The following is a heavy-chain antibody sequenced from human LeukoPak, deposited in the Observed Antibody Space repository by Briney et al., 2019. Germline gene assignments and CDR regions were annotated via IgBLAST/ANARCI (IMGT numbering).Heavy chain of an antibody. CDR2: ISSSSSYI. Sequence: GGSLRLSCAASGFTFSSYSMNWVRQAPGKGLEWVSSISSSSSYIYYADSVKGRFAISRDNARNSLYLQMNSLRAEDTAVYYCARDGFEVGSYGYDVDYWGQGTLVTVSS. V-gene: IGHV3-21*01. CDR3: ARDGFEVGSYGYDVDY. CDR1: GFTFSSYS. J-gene: IGHJ4*02. D-gene: IGHD5-18*01.